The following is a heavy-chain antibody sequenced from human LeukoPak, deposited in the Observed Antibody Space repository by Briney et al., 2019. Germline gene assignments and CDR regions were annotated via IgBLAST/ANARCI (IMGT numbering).Heavy chain of an antibody. CDR1: GASMSSNY. D-gene: IGHD6-19*01. V-gene: IGHV4-4*09. CDR3: ASTRRAAVAGGFDS. Sequence: SETVSLTCNVSGASMSSNYWSWIRQPPGKGLEWIGYIYHSGNTNYSPSLESRVTMSVDESKNQFSLRVHFVSAADTAVYYCASTRRAAVAGGFDSWGQGTLVTVYS. J-gene: IGHJ4*02. CDR2: IYHSGNT.